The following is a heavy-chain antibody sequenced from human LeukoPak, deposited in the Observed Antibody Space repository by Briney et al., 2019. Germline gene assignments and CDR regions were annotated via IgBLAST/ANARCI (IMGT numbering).Heavy chain of an antibody. J-gene: IGHJ3*02. Sequence: GGSLRLSCAASGFTLSGSAMHWVRQASGKGLEWVGRIRSKANSYATAYAASVKGRFTISRDDSKNTAYLQMDSLKTEDTAVYYCTTRNPNAFDIWGQGTMVTVSS. CDR1: GFTLSGSA. CDR3: TTRNPNAFDI. V-gene: IGHV3-73*01. CDR2: IRSKANSYAT. D-gene: IGHD2/OR15-2a*01.